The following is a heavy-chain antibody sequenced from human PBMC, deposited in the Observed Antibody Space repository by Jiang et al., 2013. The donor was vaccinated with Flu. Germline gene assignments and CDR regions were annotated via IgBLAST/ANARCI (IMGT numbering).Heavy chain of an antibody. CDR1: FTDYA. CDR2: INPGNGVT. V-gene: IGHV1-3*01. J-gene: IGHJ5*02. D-gene: IGHD2-15*01. CDR3: ARQWRNSAVAFDP. Sequence: FTDYAIHWVRQAPGQRFEWMGWINPGNGVTKYSETFQGRVTFSRDTSARTAYMDLSSLRSEDTALYYCARQWRNSAVAFDPWGQGTLVTVSS.